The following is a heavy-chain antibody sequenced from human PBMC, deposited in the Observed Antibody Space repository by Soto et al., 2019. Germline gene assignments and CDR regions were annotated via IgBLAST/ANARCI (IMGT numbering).Heavy chain of an antibody. D-gene: IGHD6-13*01. J-gene: IGHJ5*02. CDR2: IYWNDDK. Sequence: ESGPTLVNPTQTLTLTCTFSGFSLSTSGVGVGWIRQPPGKALEWLALIYWNDDKRYSPSLKSGLTITKDTSKNQVVLTMTNMDPVDTATYYCAHSPFTGYRSSWYIWFDQRGQGTLGTGSS. CDR1: GFSLSTSGVG. V-gene: IGHV2-5*01. CDR3: AHSPFTGYRSSWYIWFDQ.